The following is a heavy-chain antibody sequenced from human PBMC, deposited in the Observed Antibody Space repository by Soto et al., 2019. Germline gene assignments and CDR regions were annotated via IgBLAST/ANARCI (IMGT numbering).Heavy chain of an antibody. D-gene: IGHD2-21*01. CDR1: GFSLSTSGVG. Sequence: QITLKESGPTLVKPTQTLTLTCTFSGFSLSTSGVGVGWIRQPPGKALEWLALIYWDDDKRYSPSLKSRVTITEDTSKNQVVLTMTEMDPVDTAAYYCAHRRSYVDRVGHLDYWGQGTLVTFSS. J-gene: IGHJ4*02. V-gene: IGHV2-5*02. CDR2: IYWDDDK. CDR3: AHRRSYVDRVGHLDY.